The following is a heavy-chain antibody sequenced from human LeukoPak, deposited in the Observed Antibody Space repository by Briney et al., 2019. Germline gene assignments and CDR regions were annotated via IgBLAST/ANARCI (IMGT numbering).Heavy chain of an antibody. J-gene: IGHJ4*02. V-gene: IGHV4-34*01. D-gene: IGHD5-12*01. CDR1: GGSFSGYY. CDR2: INHSGST. Sequence: SETLSLTCAVYGGSFSGYYWSWIRQPPGKGLEWIGEINHSGSTNYNPSLKSRVTISVDTSKNQFSLKLSSVTAADTAVYYCAREGGYDGISWGQGTLVTASS. CDR3: AREGGYDGIS.